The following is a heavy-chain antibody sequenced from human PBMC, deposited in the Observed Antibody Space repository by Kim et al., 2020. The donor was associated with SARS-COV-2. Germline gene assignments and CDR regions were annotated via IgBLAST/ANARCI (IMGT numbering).Heavy chain of an antibody. CDR3: ARVGSITIFGMFMDYYFDY. D-gene: IGHD3-3*01. CDR2: ISAYNGNT. CDR1: GYTFTSYG. J-gene: IGHJ4*02. Sequence: ASVKVSCKASGYTFTSYGISWVRQAPGQGLEWMGWISAYNGNTNYAQKLQGRVTMTTDTSTSTAYMELRSLRSDDTAVYYCARVGSITIFGMFMDYYFDYWGQGTLVTVSS. V-gene: IGHV1-18*01.